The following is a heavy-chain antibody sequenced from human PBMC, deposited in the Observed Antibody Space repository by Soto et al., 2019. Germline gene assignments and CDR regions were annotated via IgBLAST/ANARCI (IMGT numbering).Heavy chain of an antibody. D-gene: IGHD2-15*01. V-gene: IGHV4-39*01. CDR3: ATSWGGCSGGSCYPNWFDP. J-gene: IGHJ5*02. CDR1: GDSISSGNKY. CDR2: IFSSGTT. Sequence: SETLSLTCTVSGDSISSGNKYCSWIRQPPGKGLEWIGCIFSSGTTYYNPSLKSRVTISVDTSKNQFSLKLSSVTAADTAVYYCATSWGGCSGGSCYPNWFDPWGQGTLVTVSS.